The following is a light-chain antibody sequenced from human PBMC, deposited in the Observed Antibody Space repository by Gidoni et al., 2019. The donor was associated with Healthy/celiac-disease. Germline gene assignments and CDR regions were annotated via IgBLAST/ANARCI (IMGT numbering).Light chain of an antibody. CDR3: QQFSNYPPT. CDR2: KAS. J-gene: IGKJ4*01. V-gene: IGKV1-5*03. Sequence: DIQMTQSPSTLSASVGDSVTITCRASQSISIWLAWYQQKPGKAPKLLISKASTLESGVPSRFSGSGSGTEFTLTVSSLQPDDFATYYCQQFSNYPPTFGGGTHLEIK. CDR1: QSISIW.